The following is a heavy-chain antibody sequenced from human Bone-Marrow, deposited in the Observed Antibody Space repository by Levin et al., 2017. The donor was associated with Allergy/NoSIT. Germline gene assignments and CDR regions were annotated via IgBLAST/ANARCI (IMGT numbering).Heavy chain of an antibody. CDR1: GASIRGASHY. D-gene: IGHD3-16*01. V-gene: IGHV4-39*01. CDR3: ARAYFYGLGSFLFYFDF. J-gene: IGHJ4*02. CDR2: VYYSGTT. Sequence: SETLSLTCSVSGASIRGASHYWGWIRQAPGKGLEWIGVVYYSGTTYYNPTLESRATLSEDTSNDQFSLRLRSVTAADTAVYYCARAYFYGLGSFLFYFDFWGQGALVTVSS.